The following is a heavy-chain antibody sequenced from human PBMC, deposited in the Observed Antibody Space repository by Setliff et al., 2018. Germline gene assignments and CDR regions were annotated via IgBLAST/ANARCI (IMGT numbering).Heavy chain of an antibody. D-gene: IGHD3-10*01. Sequence: LSLTCTVSGGSISDSSWSWIRQPPGKGLEWIGCISSIGNTYYNPSLGSRLTISADTSNNQFSLNLISVTAADTAVYYCARERGFAGYYGSWTHQSFDLWGQGSLVTSPQ. CDR3: ARERGFAGYYGSWTHQSFDL. CDR1: GGSISDSS. J-gene: IGHJ5*02. V-gene: IGHV4-4*08. CDR2: ISSIGNT.